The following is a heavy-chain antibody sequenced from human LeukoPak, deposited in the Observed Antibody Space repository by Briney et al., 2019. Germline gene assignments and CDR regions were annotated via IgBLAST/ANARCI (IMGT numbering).Heavy chain of an antibody. CDR2: INPSGGST. CDR3: ARSWATVTTPFDY. J-gene: IGHJ4*02. CDR1: GYTFTRYY. Sequence: ASVKVSCKASGYTFTRYYIVWVRQAPGLGLEWMGIINPSGGSTSYAQKFQGRVTMTRDTSTSTVYMELSSLRSEDTAVYYCARSWATVTTPFDYWGQGTLVTVSS. D-gene: IGHD4-17*01. V-gene: IGHV1-46*01.